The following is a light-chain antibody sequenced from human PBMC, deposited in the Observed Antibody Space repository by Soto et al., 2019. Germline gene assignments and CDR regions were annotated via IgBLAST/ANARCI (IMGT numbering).Light chain of an antibody. CDR2: DAS. J-gene: IGKJ4*01. CDR1: QSVSSY. V-gene: IGKV3-11*01. Sequence: EIVLTQSPATLSLSPGERATLSCRASQSVSSYLAWYQQKPGQAPRLLIYDASNRATGIPARFSGSGSGTDFTLTISSLXXXXXXXXXXXXXSNWLTFGGGTKVEIK. CDR3: XXXSNWLT.